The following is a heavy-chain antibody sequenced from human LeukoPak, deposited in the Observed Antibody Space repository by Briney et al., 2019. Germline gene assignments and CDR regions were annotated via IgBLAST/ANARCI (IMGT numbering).Heavy chain of an antibody. CDR2: ISSSSSYI. V-gene: IGHV3-21*01. Sequence: GSLRLSCAASGFTVSSNYMSWVRQAPGKGLEWVSSISSSSSYIYYADSVKGRFTISRDNAKNSLYLQMNSLRAEDTAVYYCARVKMATKGGAFGIWGQGTMVTVSS. CDR1: GFTVSSNY. J-gene: IGHJ3*02. D-gene: IGHD5-24*01. CDR3: ARVKMATKGGAFGI.